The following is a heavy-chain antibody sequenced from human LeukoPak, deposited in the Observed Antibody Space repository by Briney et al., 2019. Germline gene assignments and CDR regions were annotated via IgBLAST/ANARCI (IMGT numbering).Heavy chain of an antibody. J-gene: IGHJ6*03. V-gene: IGHV1-2*02. CDR3: ARYRGSWSYYYYYMDV. D-gene: IGHD6-13*01. CDR2: INPNSGAT. Sequence: ASVKVSCKASGYTFTGYYMHWVRQAPGQGLEWMGWINPNSGATNYAQKFQGRVTMTRDTSISTAYMELSRLRSDDTAVYYCARYRGSWSYYYYYMDVWGKGTTVTISS. CDR1: GYTFTGYY.